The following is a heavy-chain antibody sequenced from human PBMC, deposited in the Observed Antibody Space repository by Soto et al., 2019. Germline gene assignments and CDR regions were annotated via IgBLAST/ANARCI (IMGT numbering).Heavy chain of an antibody. CDR3: AKGLDNYHDHV. CDR2: ISGSGGDT. Sequence: EVQLLESGGGLVQAGGSLRLSCAASGFALSRYVMTWVRQTPGKGLEWVSHISGSGGDTYYADSVKGRFTISRDNSKNTLHLQMNSLRAEDTAVYYCAKGLDNYHDHVWGQGSTVTVSS. D-gene: IGHD3-22*01. CDR1: GFALSRYV. V-gene: IGHV3-23*01. J-gene: IGHJ6*02.